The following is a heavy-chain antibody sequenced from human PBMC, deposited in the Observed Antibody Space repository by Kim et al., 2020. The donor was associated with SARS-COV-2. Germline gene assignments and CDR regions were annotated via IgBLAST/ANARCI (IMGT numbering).Heavy chain of an antibody. D-gene: IGHD6-19*01. CDR3: AKDGTTGAVAGFDY. J-gene: IGHJ4*02. V-gene: IGHV3-33*06. Sequence: ADSVKGRFTISRDNSKNTLYLQMNSLRAEDTAVYYCAKDGTTGAVAGFDYWGQGTLVTVSS.